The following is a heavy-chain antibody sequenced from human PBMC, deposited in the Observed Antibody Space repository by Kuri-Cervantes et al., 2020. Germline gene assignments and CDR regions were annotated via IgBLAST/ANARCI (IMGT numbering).Heavy chain of an antibody. Sequence: SETLSPTCTVAGGSISSGGYYWSWIRQHPGKGLEWIGHIYYSGSTYYNPSLKSRVTISVDTSKNQFSLKLSSVTAADTAVYYCARRYYYGSGSYWVWGQGTLVTVSS. J-gene: IGHJ4*02. D-gene: IGHD3-10*01. CDR3: ARRYYYGSGSYWV. CDR2: IYYSGST. V-gene: IGHV4-31*03. CDR1: GGSISSGGYY.